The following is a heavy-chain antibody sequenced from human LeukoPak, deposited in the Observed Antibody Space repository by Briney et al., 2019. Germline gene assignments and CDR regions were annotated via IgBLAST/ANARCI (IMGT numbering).Heavy chain of an antibody. CDR1: GFTFCIYS. CDR3: ASDQLAVAGSDY. Sequence: GGSLRLSCAPSGFTFCIYSMNWVRQARGKGLEWVSSISSSSSYIYYADSVKGRFPISRDKAKNSLYLQMNSLRVEDTAVYYCASDQLAVAGSDYWGQGTPVTVSS. CDR2: ISSSSSYI. D-gene: IGHD6-19*01. V-gene: IGHV3-21*01. J-gene: IGHJ4*02.